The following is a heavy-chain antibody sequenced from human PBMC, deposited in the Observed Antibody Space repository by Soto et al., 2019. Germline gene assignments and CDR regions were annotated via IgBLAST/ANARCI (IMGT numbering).Heavy chain of an antibody. V-gene: IGHV3-74*03. CDR2: MSPDGSDT. CDR3: ARPKTKVYSAFET. J-gene: IGHJ3*02. CDR1: GFTFTSHW. D-gene: IGHD6-6*01. Sequence: EVQLVESGGGLVQPGGSLRLSCAASGFTFTSHWLHWVRQAPGEGLVWVSRMSPDGSDTKFADSVQGRFTISRDNAKSTLYLDMKSLRAEYMGVYYWARPKTKVYSAFETWGQRTMVTAPS.